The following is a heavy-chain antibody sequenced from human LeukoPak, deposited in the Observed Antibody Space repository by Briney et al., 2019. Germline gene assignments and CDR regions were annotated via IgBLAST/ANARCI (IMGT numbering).Heavy chain of an antibody. Sequence: GGSLRLSCAASGFTFGSYAMHWVRQAPGKGLEWVAVISYDGSNKYYADSVKGRFTISRDNSKNTLYLQMNSLRAEDTAVYYCARDSRVVVVNKYYYYGMDVWGQGTTVTVSS. CDR3: ARDSRVVVVNKYYYYGMDV. J-gene: IGHJ6*02. V-gene: IGHV3-30-3*01. D-gene: IGHD3-22*01. CDR2: ISYDGSNK. CDR1: GFTFGSYA.